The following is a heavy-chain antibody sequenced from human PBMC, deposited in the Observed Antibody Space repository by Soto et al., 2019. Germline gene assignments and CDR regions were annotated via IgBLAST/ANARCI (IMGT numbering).Heavy chain of an antibody. CDR1: GYTFTSYA. V-gene: IGHV1-3*01. D-gene: IGHD3-3*01. CDR3: ARLGPYYDFWSGDNWFDP. CDR2: INAGNGNT. Sequence: ASVKVSCKASGYTFTSYAMHWVRQAPGQRLEWMGWINAGNGNTKYSQKFQGRVTITRDTSASTAYMELSSLRSEDTAVYYCARLGPYYDFWSGDNWFDPWGQGTPVTSPQ. J-gene: IGHJ5*02.